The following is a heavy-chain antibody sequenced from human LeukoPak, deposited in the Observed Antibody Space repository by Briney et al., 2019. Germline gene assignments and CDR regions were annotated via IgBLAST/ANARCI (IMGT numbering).Heavy chain of an antibody. Sequence: SETLSLTCTVSGGSISSYYWSWIRQPPGRGREWMGYFYYSGSTNYNPSLKSRVTISVDTSENQFSLKLSSVTAADTDEYYCARHFNEGYNWPRGYDYWGQGTLVTVSS. V-gene: IGHV4-59*08. CDR3: ARHFNEGYNWPRGYDY. CDR1: GGSISSYY. J-gene: IGHJ4*02. CDR2: FYYSGST. D-gene: IGHD5-24*01.